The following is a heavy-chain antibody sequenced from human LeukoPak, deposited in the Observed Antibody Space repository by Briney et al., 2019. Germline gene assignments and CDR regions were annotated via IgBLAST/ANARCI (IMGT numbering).Heavy chain of an antibody. V-gene: IGHV4-34*01. J-gene: IGHJ3*02. CDR3: ARGRTYYRAFDI. D-gene: IGHD1-26*01. CDR2: INHSGST. Sequence: GSLRLSCAPSGFNFSDYYMSWIRQAPGKGLEWIGEINHSGSTNYNPSLKSRVTISVDTSKNQFSLKLSSVTAADTAVYYCARGRTYYRAFDIWGQGTMVTVSS. CDR1: GFNFSDYY.